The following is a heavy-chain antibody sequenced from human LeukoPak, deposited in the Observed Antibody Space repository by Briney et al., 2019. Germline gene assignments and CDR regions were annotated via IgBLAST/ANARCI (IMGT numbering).Heavy chain of an antibody. CDR1: GYTFTSYA. Sequence: ASVKVSCKASGYTFTSYAIHWVRQAPGQGLEWMGWITPSVGTNYPQKFQGRVAITWDTSITTAYMDLSRLTSDDTAVYYSARDRYGDGFAHLDYWGQGALVTVSS. V-gene: IGHV1-2*02. J-gene: IGHJ4*02. CDR3: ARDRYGDGFAHLDY. CDR2: ITPSVGT. D-gene: IGHD5-24*01.